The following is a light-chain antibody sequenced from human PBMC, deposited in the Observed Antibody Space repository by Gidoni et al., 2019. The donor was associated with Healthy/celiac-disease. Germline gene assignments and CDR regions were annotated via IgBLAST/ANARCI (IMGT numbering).Light chain of an antibody. CDR2: KAS. CDR3: QQYNSPPSIT. Sequence: DIQMTQSPSTLSASVGDRVTITCRASQSISSWLAWYQQKPGKAPKLLIYKASSLESGVPSRFSGSGSGTEFTLTISSLQPDDFATYYCQQYNSPPSITFGQGTRLEIK. V-gene: IGKV1-5*03. J-gene: IGKJ5*01. CDR1: QSISSW.